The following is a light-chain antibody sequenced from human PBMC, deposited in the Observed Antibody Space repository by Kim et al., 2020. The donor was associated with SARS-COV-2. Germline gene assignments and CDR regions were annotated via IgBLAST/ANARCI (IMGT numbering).Light chain of an antibody. CDR1: RSNNGKNV. Sequence: GKRGTLLWFGSRSNNGKNVGNWYQQFPGTGPKLLIYATDQRTSGVPDRCSGLRSGTSASPGISGLPVDDEADYYWGTWDDRLNEWVVGGGTQLTVL. CDR3: GTWDDRLNEWV. V-gene: IGLV1-44*01. CDR2: ATD. J-gene: IGLJ3*02.